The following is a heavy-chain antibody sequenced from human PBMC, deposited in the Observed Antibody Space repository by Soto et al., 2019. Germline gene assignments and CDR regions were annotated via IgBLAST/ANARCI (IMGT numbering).Heavy chain of an antibody. CDR1: GGSIGRYY. CDR2: IYYTGST. V-gene: IGHV4-59*01. J-gene: IGHJ6*04. CDR3: ARHYFDSSGYYFALGLDV. D-gene: IGHD3-22*01. Sequence: SETLSLTCTVSGGSIGRYYWSWIRQPPGKGLEWIGHIYYTGSTSSNPSLKGRVNMSIDTSENQLSLKLRSGTAADTDVYYCARHYFDSSGYYFALGLDVWGNGTTLTVS.